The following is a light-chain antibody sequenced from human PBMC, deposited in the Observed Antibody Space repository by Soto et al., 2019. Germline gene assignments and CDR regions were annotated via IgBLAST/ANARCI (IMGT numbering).Light chain of an antibody. CDR1: QGVRDD. V-gene: IGKV1-6*01. Sequence: IQMTQSPSSLSASVGDRVTITCRASQGVRDDVGWYQQKPGKAPKLLIYSASTLQSGVSSRFSGGGSGTDFTLTIRGLQHEDFAAYYCLQENSYPLTFGGGTKVEIK. J-gene: IGKJ4*01. CDR3: LQENSYPLT. CDR2: SAS.